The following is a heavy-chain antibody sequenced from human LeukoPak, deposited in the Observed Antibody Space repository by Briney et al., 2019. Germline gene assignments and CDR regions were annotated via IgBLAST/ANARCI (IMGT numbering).Heavy chain of an antibody. CDR3: AKGEGDSRKWELVDY. D-gene: IGHD1-26*01. V-gene: IGHV3-33*06. Sequence: GGPLRLSCAPSGFTFSIYAMSWPPHAPGKALEGVAVIWYDGSNKYYADPVKGRFTISRDNSKNTLYLQMNSLRAEDTAVYYCAKGEGDSRKWELVDYWGQGTLVTVSS. J-gene: IGHJ4*02. CDR1: GFTFSIYA. CDR2: IWYDGSNK.